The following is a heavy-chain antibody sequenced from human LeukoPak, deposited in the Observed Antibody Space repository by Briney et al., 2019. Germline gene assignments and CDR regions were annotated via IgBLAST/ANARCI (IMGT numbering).Heavy chain of an antibody. CDR1: GFTFSDYS. V-gene: IGHV3-7*01. J-gene: IGHJ4*02. Sequence: PGGSLTLSCSVSGFTFSDYSMGWVRQAPGEGLEWVANVEDGGIEKEYVDSVKGRFTISRDDAENLLYLQMNSLRAEDTALYFCARWRGAQSEFDFWGQGTQVIVSS. CDR3: ARWRGAQSEFDF. D-gene: IGHD3-3*01. CDR2: VEDGGIEK.